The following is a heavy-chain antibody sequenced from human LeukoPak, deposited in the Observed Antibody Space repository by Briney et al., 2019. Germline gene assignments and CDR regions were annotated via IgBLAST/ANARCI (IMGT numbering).Heavy chain of an antibody. J-gene: IGHJ6*03. D-gene: IGHD6-6*01. CDR2: ISDSGRT. CDR3: ARDWGVEGRPGYMDV. CDR1: GGSFSGYY. Sequence: SSETLSLTCGVSGGSFSGYYWSWIRQPPGKGLEWIGEISDSGRTGYKSSLKSRVTILVDTSKNQFSLKLSSVTAADTAVYFCARDWGVEGRPGYMDVWGKGTTVTVSS. V-gene: IGHV4-34*01.